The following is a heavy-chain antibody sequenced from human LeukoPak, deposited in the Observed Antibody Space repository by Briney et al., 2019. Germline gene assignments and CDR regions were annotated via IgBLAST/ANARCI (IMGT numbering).Heavy chain of an antibody. J-gene: IGHJ4*02. CDR1: GYTFITYA. CDR2: INAGNGNT. CDR3: ARDPIGSRWPYYFDY. V-gene: IGHV1-3*01. D-gene: IGHD6-13*01. Sequence: ASVKVSCKAPGYTFITYAMHWVRQAPGQRLEWMGWINAGNGNTKYSQKFQARVTITRDTSASIAYMELSSLRSEDTAVYYCARDPIGSRWPYYFDYWGQGTLVTVSS.